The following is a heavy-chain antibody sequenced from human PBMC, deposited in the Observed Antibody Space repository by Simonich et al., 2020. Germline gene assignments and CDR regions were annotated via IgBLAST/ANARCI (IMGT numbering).Heavy chain of an antibody. J-gene: IGHJ4*02. Sequence: EVQLVESGGGLVKPGGSLRLSCAASGFTFSSYSMNWVRQAPSQGLEWVYSLSSSSSYIYNADSVKGRFTISRDNAKNSLYLQMNSLRAEDTAVYYCARKRFLEWFFDYWGQGTLVTVSS. CDR1: GFTFSSYS. D-gene: IGHD3-3*01. CDR3: ARKRFLEWFFDY. CDR2: LSSSSSYI. V-gene: IGHV3-21*01.